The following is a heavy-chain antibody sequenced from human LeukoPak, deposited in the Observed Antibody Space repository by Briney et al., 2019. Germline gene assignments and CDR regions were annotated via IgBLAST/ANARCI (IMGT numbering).Heavy chain of an antibody. J-gene: IGHJ4*02. D-gene: IGHD6-19*01. V-gene: IGHV3-23*01. CDR3: TIAAEAPDFDY. CDR2: ISGSGGST. Sequence: GGSLRLSCAAPGFTFSSYAMSWVRQAPGKGLEWVSAISGSGGSTYYADSVKGRFTISRDNSKNTLYLQMNSLRAEDTAVYYCTIAAEAPDFDYWGQGTLVTVSS. CDR1: GFTFSSYA.